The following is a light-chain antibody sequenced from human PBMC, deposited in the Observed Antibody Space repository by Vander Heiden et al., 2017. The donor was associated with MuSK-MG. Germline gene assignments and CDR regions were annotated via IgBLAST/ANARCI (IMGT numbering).Light chain of an antibody. CDR3: LQDYNFPLT. V-gene: IGKV1-6*01. CDR1: QGISNY. J-gene: IGKJ4*01. CDR2: TAS. Sequence: AIQMTQSPSSLSASVGDRVIITCRASQGISNYLTWYQQKPGKAPKLLIYTASNLQSGVPSRFTGSGSGTDFTLTISSLQPEDFATCYCLQDYNFPLTFGGGTKVEMK.